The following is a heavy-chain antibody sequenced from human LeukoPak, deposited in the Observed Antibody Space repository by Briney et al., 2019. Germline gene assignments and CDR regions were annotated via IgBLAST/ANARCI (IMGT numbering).Heavy chain of an antibody. J-gene: IGHJ4*02. V-gene: IGHV4-31*03. CDR2: IYYSGST. D-gene: IGHD2-15*01. CDR3: ARDHCSGGSCHYGIDY. Sequence: PSETLSLTCTVSGGSISSGGYYRSWIRQHPGKGLEWIGYIYYSGSTYYNPSLKSRVTISVDTSKNQFSLKLSSVTAADTAVYYCARDHCSGGSCHYGIDYWGQGTLVTVSS. CDR1: GGSISSGGYY.